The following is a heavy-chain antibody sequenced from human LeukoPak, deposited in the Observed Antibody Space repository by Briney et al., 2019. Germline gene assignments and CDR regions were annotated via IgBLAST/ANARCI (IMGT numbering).Heavy chain of an antibody. Sequence: PGGSLRLSCAASGFTFSSYAMSWVRQAPGKGLEWVSAISGSGGSTYYADSVKGRFTTSRDNSKNTLYLQMNSLRAEDTAVYYCANRPWGSYWYFDLWGRGTLVTVSS. V-gene: IGHV3-23*01. J-gene: IGHJ2*01. CDR2: ISGSGGST. CDR1: GFTFSSYA. CDR3: ANRPWGSYWYFDL. D-gene: IGHD7-27*01.